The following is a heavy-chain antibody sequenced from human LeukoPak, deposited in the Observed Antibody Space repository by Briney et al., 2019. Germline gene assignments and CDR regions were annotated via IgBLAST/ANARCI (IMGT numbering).Heavy chain of an antibody. D-gene: IGHD6-6*01. Sequence: GESLKISCKGSGYRFNAYWIAWVHQMPGKGLEWMGIIYPDDSDTRYSPSFQGQVTISADKSLSTAYLQWGSLKASDTAMYYCAREGRSSSPMDYWGQGTLVTVSS. V-gene: IGHV5-51*07. CDR1: GYRFNAYW. CDR2: IYPDDSDT. J-gene: IGHJ4*02. CDR3: AREGRSSSPMDY.